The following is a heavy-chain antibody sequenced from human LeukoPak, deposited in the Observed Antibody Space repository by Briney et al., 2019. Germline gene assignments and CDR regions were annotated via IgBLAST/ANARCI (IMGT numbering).Heavy chain of an antibody. Sequence: GGSLRLSCTGSGFTCGDYVMSWFRQAPGKGLEWVGFIRSKAYGGTTEYAASVKGKFTISGDDSKRIAYLQMNRLKPEDTAMYYCCRVGTATTLAIDYWGQGALVTVSS. D-gene: IGHD4-17*01. V-gene: IGHV3-49*03. CDR1: GFTCGDYV. CDR3: CRVGTATTLAIDY. CDR2: IRSKAYGGTT. J-gene: IGHJ4*02.